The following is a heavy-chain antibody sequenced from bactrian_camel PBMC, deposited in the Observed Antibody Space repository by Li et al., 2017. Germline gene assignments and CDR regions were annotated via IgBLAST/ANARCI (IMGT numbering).Heavy chain of an antibody. CDR3: AAGPTHNGYCSTLRNPQY. V-gene: IGHV3S1*01. Sequence: HVQLVESGGGSVQAGGSQRLSCAASGYTYSSICMGWFRQVPGKEREGVATIYIAFRPDDRITWYADSVKGRFTLSRDDAKNTMYLQMSKLTTEDTAMYYCAAGPTHNGYCSTLRNPQYWGQGTQVTVSS. CDR2: IYIAFRPDDRIT. CDR1: GYTYSSIC. D-gene: IGHD3*01. J-gene: IGHJ4*01.